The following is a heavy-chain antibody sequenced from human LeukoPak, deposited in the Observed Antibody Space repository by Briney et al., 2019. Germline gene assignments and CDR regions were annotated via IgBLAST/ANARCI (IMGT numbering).Heavy chain of an antibody. CDR3: ASEPLLYDISTGDSPQYYYDGMDG. V-gene: IGHV1-46*01. J-gene: IGHJ6*02. Sequence: ASLKVSCKASGYTFTSYYMHWVRQAPGQGLEWMGIINPSGGNTSYAQNFQGRVTMTRDTSTSTVYMELSSLRSEDTAVYYCASEPLLYDISTGDSPQYYYDGMDGWGQGTTVTVSS. CDR2: INPSGGNT. CDR1: GYTFTSYY. D-gene: IGHD3-9*01.